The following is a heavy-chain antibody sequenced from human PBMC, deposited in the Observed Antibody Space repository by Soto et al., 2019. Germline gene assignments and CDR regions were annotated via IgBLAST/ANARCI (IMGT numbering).Heavy chain of an antibody. J-gene: IGHJ6*03. CDR2: IIASIDKT. Sequence: GASVKVSCKASADTFNSHTLSWVRQAPGQGLEWMGRIIASIDKTNYAQNFQGRVTMTTDTSTSTAYMELSSLRSDDTAVYYCARGGLGSSWLYYYYYMDVWGKGTTVTVSS. CDR3: ARGGLGSSWLYYYYYMDV. V-gene: IGHV1-69*08. CDR1: ADTFNSHT. D-gene: IGHD6-6*01.